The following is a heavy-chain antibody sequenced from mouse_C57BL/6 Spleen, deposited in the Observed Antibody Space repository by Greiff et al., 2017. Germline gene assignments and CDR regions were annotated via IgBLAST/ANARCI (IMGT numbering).Heavy chain of an antibody. CDR3: ARSDGYDGTWFAY. Sequence: QVQLQQSGAELVKPGASVKISCKASGYAFISYWMNWVKQRPGKGLEWIGQIYPGDGDTNYNGKFKGKATLTADKSSSTAYMQLSSLTSEDSAVYVCARSDGYDGTWFAYWGQGTLVTVSA. D-gene: IGHD2-2*01. CDR1: GYAFISYW. V-gene: IGHV1-80*01. J-gene: IGHJ3*01. CDR2: IYPGDGDT.